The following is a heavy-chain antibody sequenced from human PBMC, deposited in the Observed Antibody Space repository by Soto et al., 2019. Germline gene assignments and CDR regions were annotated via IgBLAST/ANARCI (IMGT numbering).Heavy chain of an antibody. D-gene: IGHD2-2*01. J-gene: IGHJ6*03. V-gene: IGHV1-2*04. CDR2: INPNIGGT. CDR3: ARGSNIVVVPAAMQTPDYYYYMDV. Sequence: QVQLVQSGAEVKKPGASVKVSCKAPGYTFTGYYMHWLRQAPGQGLEWMGWINPNIGGTNDAQKFQGWVTMTRDTSISTAYMELSRLRSDDTAVYYCARGSNIVVVPAAMQTPDYYYYMDVWGKGTTVTVSS. CDR1: GYTFTGYY.